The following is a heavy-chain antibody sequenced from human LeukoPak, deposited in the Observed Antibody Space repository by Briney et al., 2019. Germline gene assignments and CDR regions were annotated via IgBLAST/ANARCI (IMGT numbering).Heavy chain of an antibody. Sequence: SETLSLTCTVSGGSISSYYWSWIRQPPGKGLEWIGYICYSGSTNYNPSLKSRVTISVDTSKNQFSLKLSSVTAADTAVYYCACGYSYRELDYWGQGTLVTVSS. D-gene: IGHD5-18*01. J-gene: IGHJ4*02. V-gene: IGHV4-59*01. CDR1: GGSISSYY. CDR3: ACGYSYRELDY. CDR2: ICYSGST.